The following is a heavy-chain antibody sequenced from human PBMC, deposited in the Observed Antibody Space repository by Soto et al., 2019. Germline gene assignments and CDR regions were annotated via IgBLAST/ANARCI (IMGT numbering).Heavy chain of an antibody. D-gene: IGHD6-13*01. Sequence: QVQLQESGPGLVKPSQTLSLTCTVSGASISSGNYYWSWIRQHPGKGLEWLGYISYSGRADYNPSLKGRLTMSVDTSKNQFSLKLSSVTAADTAVYFCARYGSRRAAAPGGNWFDPWGQGTLVTVSS. J-gene: IGHJ5*02. CDR3: ARYGSRRAAAPGGNWFDP. V-gene: IGHV4-31*03. CDR2: ISYSGRA. CDR1: GASISSGNYY.